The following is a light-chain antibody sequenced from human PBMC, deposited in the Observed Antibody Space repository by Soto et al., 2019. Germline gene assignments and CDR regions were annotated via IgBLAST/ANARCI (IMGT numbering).Light chain of an antibody. CDR3: NSYTRSRSYV. Sequence: QSALTQPASVSGTPGQSITISCTGSNSDIGIYDFVSWYQHHPGKAPKLIVSEVSHRPSGVSNRFSGSKSGNTASLTISGLQSEDEADYYCNSYTRSRSYVFGTGTKVTVL. CDR2: EVS. CDR1: NSDIGIYDF. J-gene: IGLJ1*01. V-gene: IGLV2-14*01.